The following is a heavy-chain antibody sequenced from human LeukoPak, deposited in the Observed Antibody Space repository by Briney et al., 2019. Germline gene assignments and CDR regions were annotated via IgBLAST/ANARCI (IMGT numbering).Heavy chain of an antibody. Sequence: SETLSLTCAVYGGSFSGYYWSWIRQPPGKGLEWIGEINHSGSTSYNPSLKSRVTISVDTSKNQFSLKLSSVTAADTAVYYCARGRITIFGVVIIGGDYYFDYWGQGTLVTVSS. CDR2: INHSGST. CDR1: GGSFSGYY. CDR3: ARGRITIFGVVIIGGDYYFDY. D-gene: IGHD3-3*01. V-gene: IGHV4-34*01. J-gene: IGHJ4*02.